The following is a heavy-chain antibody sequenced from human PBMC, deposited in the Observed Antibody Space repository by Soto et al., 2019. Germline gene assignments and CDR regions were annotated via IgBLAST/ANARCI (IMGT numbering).Heavy chain of an antibody. CDR3: ARFRSYGYLSEY. CDR1: GFTFSSYA. V-gene: IGHV3-30-3*01. J-gene: IGHJ4*02. Sequence: QVQLVESGGGVVQPGRSLRLSCAASGFTFSSYAIHWFRQAPGKGLEWVAVVSYDGNNKYYADSVRGRFTIPRDKSKNTLYLQMNSLRAEDPAVYYCARFRSYGYLSEYWGQGTLVTVSS. CDR2: VSYDGNNK. D-gene: IGHD5-18*01.